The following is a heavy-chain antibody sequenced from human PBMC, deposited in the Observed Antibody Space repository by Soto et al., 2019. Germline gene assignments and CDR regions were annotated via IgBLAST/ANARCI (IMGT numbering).Heavy chain of an antibody. V-gene: IGHV6-1*01. CDR1: GDSVSSNSAA. J-gene: IGHJ6*02. Sequence: SQTLSLTCAISGDSVSSNSAAWNWIRQSPSRGLEWLGRTYYRSKWYNDYAVSVKSRITINPDTSKNQFSLQLHSVTPEDTAVYYCARTSIAVAAGKSKFGMDVWGQGTTVTVSS. CDR3: ARTSIAVAAGKSKFGMDV. D-gene: IGHD6-19*01. CDR2: TYYRSKWYN.